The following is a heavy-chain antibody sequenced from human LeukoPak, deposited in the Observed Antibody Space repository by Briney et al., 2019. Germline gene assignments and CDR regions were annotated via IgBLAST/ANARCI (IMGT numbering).Heavy chain of an antibody. CDR3: ARDLNDAFDI. Sequence: GALRLSCAASGFPFSSYAMHWVRQAPGKGLEWVAVISYDGSNRYYADSVKGRFTISRDNSKNTLYLQMNSLRAEDTAVYYCARDLNDAFDIWGQGTMVTVSS. CDR2: ISYDGSNR. J-gene: IGHJ3*02. CDR1: GFPFSSYA. V-gene: IGHV3-30-3*01.